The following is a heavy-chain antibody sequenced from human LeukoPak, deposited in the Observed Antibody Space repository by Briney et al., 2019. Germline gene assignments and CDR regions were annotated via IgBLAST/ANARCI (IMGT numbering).Heavy chain of an antibody. CDR2: IYDSGST. D-gene: IGHD2-15*01. Sequence: SETLSLTCTVSGASIRSGDYYWSWIRQPPGKGLEWIGYIYDSGSTYYNPSLKSRITISVDTSENRFSLKLSSVTATDTAVYYCARDCRGGSCYGAFDIWGQGTMVTVSS. CDR1: GASIRSGDYY. J-gene: IGHJ3*02. CDR3: ARDCRGGSCYGAFDI. V-gene: IGHV4-30-4*01.